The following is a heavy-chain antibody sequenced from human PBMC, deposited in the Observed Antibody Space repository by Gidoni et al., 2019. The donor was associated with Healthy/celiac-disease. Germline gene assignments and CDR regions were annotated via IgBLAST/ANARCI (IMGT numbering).Heavy chain of an antibody. Sequence: QVQLVQSGAEVQKPGSSVKVSCKASGGTFSSYAISWVRQAPGQGLEWMGRIIPILGIANYAQKVQGRVTITADKSTSTAYMERSSMRSEDTAGYYWARGDSRENWFDPWGQGTLVTVSS. CDR3: ARGDSRENWFDP. D-gene: IGHD3-22*01. J-gene: IGHJ5*02. CDR1: GGTFSSYA. CDR2: IIPILGIA. V-gene: IGHV1-69*09.